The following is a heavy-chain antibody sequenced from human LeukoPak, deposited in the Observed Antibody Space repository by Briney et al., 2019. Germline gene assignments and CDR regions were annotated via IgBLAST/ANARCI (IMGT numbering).Heavy chain of an antibody. CDR2: IYPGDSDT. CDR3: ARHRLASIADAFDI. V-gene: IGHV5-51*01. D-gene: IGHD6-6*01. CDR1: GYSFTSYW. J-gene: IGHJ3*02. Sequence: RHGESLKISCKGSGYSFTSYWIGWVRQMPGKGLEWMGIIYPGDSDTRYSPSFQGQVTISADRSISTAYLQWSSLKASDTAMYYCARHRLASIADAFDIWGQGTMVTVSS.